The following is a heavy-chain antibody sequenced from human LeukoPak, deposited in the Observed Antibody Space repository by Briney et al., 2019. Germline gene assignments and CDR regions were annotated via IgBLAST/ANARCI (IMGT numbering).Heavy chain of an antibody. V-gene: IGHV4-39*01. D-gene: IGHD2-15*01. CDR3: ARREVVAVNNWFDP. CDR1: GGSISSSSYY. Sequence: SDTLPLTCTVSGGSISSSSYYWGWIRQPPGKGLEWIGSIYYSGSTYYNPSLKSRVTISVDTSNNQFSLKLSSVTAADTAVYYCARREVVAVNNWFDPWGQGTLVTVSS. J-gene: IGHJ5*02. CDR2: IYYSGST.